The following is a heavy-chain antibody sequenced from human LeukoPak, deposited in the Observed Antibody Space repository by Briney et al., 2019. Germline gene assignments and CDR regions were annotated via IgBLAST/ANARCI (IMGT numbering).Heavy chain of an antibody. CDR1: GFTFSGSA. Sequence: GGSLRLSCAASGFTFSGSAMHWVRQAPGKGLEWVAVISYDGSNKYYADSVKGRFTISRDNSKNTLYLQMNSLRAEDTAVYYCAKDAKSGMDVWGQGTTVTVSS. J-gene: IGHJ6*02. CDR3: AKDAKSGMDV. CDR2: ISYDGSNK. V-gene: IGHV3-30*18.